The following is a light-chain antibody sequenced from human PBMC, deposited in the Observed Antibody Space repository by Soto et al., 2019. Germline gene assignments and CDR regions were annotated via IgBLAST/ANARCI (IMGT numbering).Light chain of an antibody. Sequence: EIVLTQSPGTLSLSPGERATLSCRASQSVSSSYLAWYQQKPGQAPKVLIYRASSRATGIPDRFSGSGSGTDFTLTISNLQPDDFATYFCQKYHNYPRKFGQGTKVDIK. CDR1: QSVSSSY. V-gene: IGKV3-20*01. J-gene: IGKJ1*01. CDR3: QKYHNYPRK. CDR2: RAS.